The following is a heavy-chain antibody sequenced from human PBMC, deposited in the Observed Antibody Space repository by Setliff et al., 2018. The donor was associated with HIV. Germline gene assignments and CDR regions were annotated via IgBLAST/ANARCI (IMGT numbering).Heavy chain of an antibody. CDR2: IYYSGDT. Sequence: SETLSLTCSLSGDFINNHYWSWIRQPPGKGLKWIGHIYYSGDTNYSPSLKSRVTISMDTSKNQFSLKLTSVTAADTAVYYCARGNDNGQRGGNYYFMDVWDKGTTVTVSS. CDR3: ARGNDNGQRGGNYYFMDV. D-gene: IGHD4-17*01. J-gene: IGHJ6*03. CDR1: GDFINNHY. V-gene: IGHV4-59*11.